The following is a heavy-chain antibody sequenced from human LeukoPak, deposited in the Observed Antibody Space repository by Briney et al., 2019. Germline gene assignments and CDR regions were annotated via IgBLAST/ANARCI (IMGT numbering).Heavy chain of an antibody. CDR3: ASPGPTGSSWFRFDY. Sequence: ASVKVSCKVSGYTLTELSMHWVRQAPGKGLEWMGGFDPEDGETIYAQKFQGRVTMTEDTSTDTAYMELSSLRSEDTAVYYCASPGPTGSSWFRFDYWGQGTLVTVSS. V-gene: IGHV1-24*01. D-gene: IGHD6-13*01. CDR1: GYTLTELS. J-gene: IGHJ4*02. CDR2: FDPEDGET.